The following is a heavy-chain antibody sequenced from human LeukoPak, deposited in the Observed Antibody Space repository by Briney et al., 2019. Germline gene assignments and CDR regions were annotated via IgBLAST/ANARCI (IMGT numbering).Heavy chain of an antibody. V-gene: IGHV3-7*01. J-gene: IGHJ4*02. D-gene: IGHD3-3*01. Sequence: GGSLRLSCAASDFSFSNYWMTWLRQAPGKGLEWVANIRGDGSLKYYLDSVKGRFTISRDNAKNSLYLQMNSLRAEDTAVYYCARPPYRTIFGVVIEVDYWGQGTLVTVSS. CDR3: ARPPYRTIFGVVIEVDY. CDR1: DFSFSNYW. CDR2: IRGDGSLK.